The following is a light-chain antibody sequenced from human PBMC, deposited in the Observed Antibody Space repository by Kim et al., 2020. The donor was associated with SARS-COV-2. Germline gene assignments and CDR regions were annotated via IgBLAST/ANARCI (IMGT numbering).Light chain of an antibody. CDR1: NSDVGGYNY. Sequence: GQSITISCTGTNSDVGGYNYVSWYQQHPGKAPKLMIFDVTNRPSGISSRFSGSKSGNTASLTISGLQAEDEADYYCSSYTTSSTWVFGGGTKVTVL. V-gene: IGLV2-14*03. CDR2: DVT. J-gene: IGLJ3*02. CDR3: SSYTTSSTWV.